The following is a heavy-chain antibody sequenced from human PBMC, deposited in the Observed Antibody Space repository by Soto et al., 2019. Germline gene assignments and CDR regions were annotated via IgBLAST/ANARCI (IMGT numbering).Heavy chain of an antibody. Sequence: PXVSLRLSCAASGFTFSSYSMNWVRQAPGKGLEWVSYISSSSSTIYYADSVKGRFTISRDNAKNSLYLQMNSLRDEDTAVYYCASRPGPNNWFDPWGQGTLVTVSS. CDR3: ASRPGPNNWFDP. CDR1: GFTFSSYS. J-gene: IGHJ5*02. CDR2: ISSSSSTI. V-gene: IGHV3-48*02.